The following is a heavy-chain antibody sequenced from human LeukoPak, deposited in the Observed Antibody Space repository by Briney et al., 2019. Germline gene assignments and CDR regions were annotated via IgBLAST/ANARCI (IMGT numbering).Heavy chain of an antibody. V-gene: IGHV3-53*01. CDR3: ARVGYAMDV. CDR2: IYSDNT. J-gene: IGHJ6*04. Sequence: PGGSLRLSCTVSGFTVSSNSMSWVRQAPGKGLEWVSFIYSDNTHYSDSVKGRFTISRDNAKNSLYLQMNSLRAEDTAVYYCARVGYAMDVWGKGTTVTVSS. CDR1: GFTVSSNS. D-gene: IGHD2-8*01.